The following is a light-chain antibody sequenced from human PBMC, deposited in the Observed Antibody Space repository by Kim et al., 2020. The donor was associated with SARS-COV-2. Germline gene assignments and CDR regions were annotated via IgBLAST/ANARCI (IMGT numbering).Light chain of an antibody. CDR2: DAS. CDR3: VQRISLPPGFT. CDR1: QTVSSS. V-gene: IGKV3-11*01. Sequence: IVLTQSPATLSLSPGERANLSCRASQTVSSSLAWYQHKPGQAPRLVIYDASNRATGIPARFSGGGSGSDFTLTISSLEPEDFAVYYCVQRISLPPGFTFGQGTNLEI. J-gene: IGKJ2*01.